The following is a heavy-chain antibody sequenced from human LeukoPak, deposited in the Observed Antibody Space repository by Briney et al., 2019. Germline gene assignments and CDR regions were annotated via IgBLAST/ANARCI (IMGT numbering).Heavy chain of an antibody. J-gene: IGHJ3*02. CDR3: VKGWCLRFDVFDI. CDR1: GFTFSSLV. Sequence: PGGSLRLSCSVSGFTFSSLVMHWVRQAPGQGLEYVSAISSTGGSTYYTDSVKDRFTISRDNSKNTLYLQMNGLITEGMAVYYCVKGWCLRFDVFDIGGQGTMVTVPS. D-gene: IGHD5/OR15-5a*01. CDR2: ISSTGGST. V-gene: IGHV3-64D*06.